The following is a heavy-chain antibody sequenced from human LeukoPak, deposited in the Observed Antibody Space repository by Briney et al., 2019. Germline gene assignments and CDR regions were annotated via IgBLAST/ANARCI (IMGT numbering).Heavy chain of an antibody. CDR3: AKGRTYLDAFDI. J-gene: IGHJ3*02. CDR2: LRGNGET. V-gene: IGHV3-23*01. CDR1: GFSFSNYA. Sequence: GGSLRLSCAASGFSFSNYAMSWVRQALARGPEWVSSLRGNGETFYADSVKGRCTLSRDNSKNTQYLQMSSLRAEDTAVYYCAKGRTYLDAFDIWGQGTMVTVSS.